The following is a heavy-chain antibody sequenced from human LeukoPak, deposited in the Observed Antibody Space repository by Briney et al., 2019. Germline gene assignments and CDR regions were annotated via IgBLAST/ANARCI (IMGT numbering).Heavy chain of an antibody. CDR2: IIPMFGTA. CDR1: GVTFNNDV. Sequence: ASVKVPCKASGVTFNNDVITWVRQAPGQGLECMGGIIPMFGTANYAQKVQGRVTITADKSTNTAYMELSSLTSEDTAVYYCALGLGIAAAELDYWGQGTLVTVSS. V-gene: IGHV1-69*06. CDR3: ALGLGIAAAELDY. D-gene: IGHD6-13*01. J-gene: IGHJ4*02.